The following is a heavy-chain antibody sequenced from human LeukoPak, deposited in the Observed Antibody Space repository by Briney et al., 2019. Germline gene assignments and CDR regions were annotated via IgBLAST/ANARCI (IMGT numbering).Heavy chain of an antibody. CDR2: MNPNSGNT. V-gene: IGHV1-8*01. CDR3: ARVGYDILIGPEDYFDY. CDR1: GYTFASYD. Sequence: ASVKVSCKASGYTFASYDINWVRQAPGQGLEWMRWMNPNSGNTVYAQKFQGRVTMTRNTSISTAYMELSSLRSEDTAVYYCARVGYDILIGPEDYFDYWRQGTLVTVSS. J-gene: IGHJ4*02. D-gene: IGHD3-9*01.